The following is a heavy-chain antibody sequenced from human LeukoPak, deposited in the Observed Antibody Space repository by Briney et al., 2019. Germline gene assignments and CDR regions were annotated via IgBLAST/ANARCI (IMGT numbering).Heavy chain of an antibody. Sequence: GGSLRLSCAASGFTFSSLGMHWVRQAPGKGLEHVSTIGSDGDSTYYADSVKDRFTISRDNSKNALYLQMTSLRPEDSAVYYCVSPVFINYWGQGTLVTVSS. D-gene: IGHD1-14*01. CDR3: VSPVFINY. CDR2: IGSDGDST. CDR1: GFTFSSLG. V-gene: IGHV3-64D*06. J-gene: IGHJ4*01.